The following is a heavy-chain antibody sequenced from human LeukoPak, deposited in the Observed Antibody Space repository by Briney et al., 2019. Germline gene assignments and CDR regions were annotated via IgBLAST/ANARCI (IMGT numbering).Heavy chain of an antibody. D-gene: IGHD3-10*01. CDR3: ASCLFDYYYFDQ. Sequence: SETLSLTCAVSGDSITSHSWWSWVRQSPGKGLEWIGEIYHSGTTNYSPPLKSRVTISVDKSKNQLSLRLTSVTAADTAVYFCASCLFDYYYFDQWGQGTLVTVSS. J-gene: IGHJ4*02. CDR1: GDSITSHSW. CDR2: IYHSGTT. V-gene: IGHV4-4*02.